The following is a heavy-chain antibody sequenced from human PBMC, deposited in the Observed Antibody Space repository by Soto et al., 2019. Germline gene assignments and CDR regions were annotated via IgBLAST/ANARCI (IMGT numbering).Heavy chain of an antibody. CDR1: GGSLSGDY. CDR2: VHHSGSS. Sequence: QVQLQQWGAGLLKPSETLSLTCGVYGGSLSGDYWSWIRQPPGKGLEWIGEVHHSGSSNVNPSVKSRVTISVDTSKNQVSLKVKSVTAADTAIYYCARVSSPQVRPRMDIWGQGTTVTVSS. D-gene: IGHD6-25*01. J-gene: IGHJ6*02. CDR3: ARVSSPQVRPRMDI. V-gene: IGHV4-34*01.